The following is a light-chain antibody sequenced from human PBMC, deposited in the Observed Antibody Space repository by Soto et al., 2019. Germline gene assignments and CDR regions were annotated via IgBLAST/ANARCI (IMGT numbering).Light chain of an antibody. CDR3: QSADGSGGDVV. Sequence: SYELTQPPSVSVSPGQTARITCSGDALSNQYAYWYQQKPGQAPVLVIYKDSERPLGIPERFSGSSSGTTVTLSISGVQAEDEADYYCQSADGSGGDVVFGGGTKLTVL. CDR1: ALSNQY. V-gene: IGLV3-25*02. CDR2: KDS. J-gene: IGLJ2*01.